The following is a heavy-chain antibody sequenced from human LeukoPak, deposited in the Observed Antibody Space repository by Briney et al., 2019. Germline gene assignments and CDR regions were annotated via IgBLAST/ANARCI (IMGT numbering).Heavy chain of an antibody. CDR1: GFSFDDYS. J-gene: IGHJ6*04. CDR2: ISWDGCST. D-gene: IGHD6-13*01. V-gene: IGHV3-43D*04. CDR3: ARAAAGTSYYYYYGVDV. Sequence: GGSLRLSCAASGFSFDDYSMHWVRQAPGQGLEGVSLISWDGCSTYYADSVKGRFTISRDNSKNSLYLQMNSLRAEETALYYCARAAAGTSYYYYYGVDVWGKGTTVTVSS.